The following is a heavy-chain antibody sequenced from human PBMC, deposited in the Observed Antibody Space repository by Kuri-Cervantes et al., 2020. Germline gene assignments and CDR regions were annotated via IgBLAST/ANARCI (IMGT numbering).Heavy chain of an antibody. CDR2: IYYSGST. D-gene: IGHD6-13*01. CDR1: GGSISSGDYY. Sequence: SETLSLTCTVSGGSISSGDYYWSWIRQPPGKGLEWIGYIYYSGSTYYNPSLKSRVTISVDTSKNQFSLKLSSVTAADTAVYYCAQAAAAYYYYYYGMDVWGQGTTVTVSS. V-gene: IGHV4-30-4*01. CDR3: AQAAAAYYYYYYGMDV. J-gene: IGHJ6*02.